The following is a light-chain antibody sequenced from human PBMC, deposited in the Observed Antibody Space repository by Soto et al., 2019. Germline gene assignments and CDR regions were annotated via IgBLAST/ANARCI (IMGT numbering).Light chain of an antibody. CDR3: LQYGSSPRT. Sequence: EIVLTQSPATLSLSPGERATLSCRASQSVSSSYLAWYQQKFGQAPRLLIYDASSRATGVPDRFSGSGSGTDFTLTISRLEPEDFAVYYCLQYGSSPRTFGQGTKVDIK. CDR2: DAS. CDR1: QSVSSSY. V-gene: IGKV3-20*01. J-gene: IGKJ1*01.